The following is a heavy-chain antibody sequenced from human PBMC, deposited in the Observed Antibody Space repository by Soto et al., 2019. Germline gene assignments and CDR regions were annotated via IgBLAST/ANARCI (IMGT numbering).Heavy chain of an antibody. D-gene: IGHD3-9*01. J-gene: IGHJ3*01. V-gene: IGHV3-30*18. CDR2: ISADGIED. Sequence: QVQLVESGGDVVQPGTSLRLSCTASGFTFSSYGMHWIRQAPGKGPVWVAFISADGIEDYYTDSVKGRFTISRDTPKNKLYLQMKSLRPEYTAVYYCAKRLGNDVFDLWGQGTTVTVSS. CDR3: AKRLGNDVFDL. CDR1: GFTFSSYG.